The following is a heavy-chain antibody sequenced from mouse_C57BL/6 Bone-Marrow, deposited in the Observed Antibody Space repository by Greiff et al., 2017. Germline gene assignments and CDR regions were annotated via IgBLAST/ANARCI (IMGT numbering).Heavy chain of an antibody. Sequence: QVHVKQPGAELVMPGASVTLSCKASGYTFTSYWMHWVKQRPGQGLEWIGEIDPSDSYTNYNQKFKGKSTLTVDKSSSTAYMQLRSLTSEGSAVYYCSREESLLCLREPYYYGMDYWCRGNAVPV. V-gene: IGHV1-69*01. J-gene: IGHJ4*01. CDR1: GYTFTSYW. CDR3: SREESLLCLREPYYYGMDY. CDR2: IDPSDSYT. D-gene: IGHD2-2*01.